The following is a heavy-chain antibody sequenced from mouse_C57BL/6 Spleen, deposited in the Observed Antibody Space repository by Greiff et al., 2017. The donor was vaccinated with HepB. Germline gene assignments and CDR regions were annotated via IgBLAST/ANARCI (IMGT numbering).Heavy chain of an antibody. CDR3: ASFYGYPFAY. V-gene: IGHV14-3*01. CDR2: IDPANGNT. CDR1: GFNIKNTY. Sequence: EVQLQQSVAELVRPGASVKLSCTASGFNIKNTYMHWVKQRPEQGLEWIGRIDPANGNTKYAPKFKDKATLTVDKSSSTAYMQLSSLTSEDSAVYYCASFYGYPFAYWGQGTLVTVSA. D-gene: IGHD2-2*01. J-gene: IGHJ3*01.